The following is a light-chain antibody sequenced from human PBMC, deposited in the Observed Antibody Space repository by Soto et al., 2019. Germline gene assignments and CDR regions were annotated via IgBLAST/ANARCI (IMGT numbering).Light chain of an antibody. CDR2: GAS. CDR3: QQYGSSHT. CDR1: QSFTSTY. J-gene: IGKJ5*01. V-gene: IGKV3-20*01. Sequence: EIMLTQSPGTVSLSPGERATLSCRASQSFTSTYLAWYQQTPGQAPRLLIYGASSRAIGIPDRFSGSVSGSDFILTINRLEPEDFAVYYCQQYGSSHTFGQGTRLEIK.